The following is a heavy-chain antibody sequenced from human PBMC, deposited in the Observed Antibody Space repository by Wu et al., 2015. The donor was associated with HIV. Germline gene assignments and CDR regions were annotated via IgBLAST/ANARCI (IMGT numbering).Heavy chain of an antibody. CDR2: FDPEDGET. D-gene: IGHD6-19*01. CDR3: ARGGYSSGWNTDWYFDL. J-gene: IGHJ2*01. V-gene: IGHV1-24*01. CDR1: GYTLTELS. Sequence: QVQLVQSGAEVKKPGASVKVSCKVSGYTLTELSMHWVRQAPGKGLEWMGGFDPEDGETIYAQKFQGRVTMTRDTSTSTIYMELNSLTSEDTAVYYCARGGYSSGWNTDWYFDLWAVAPGHCLL.